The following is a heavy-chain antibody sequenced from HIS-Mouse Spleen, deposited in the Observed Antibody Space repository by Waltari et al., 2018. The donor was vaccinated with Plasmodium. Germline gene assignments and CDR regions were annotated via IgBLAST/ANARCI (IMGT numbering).Heavy chain of an antibody. J-gene: IGHJ2*01. D-gene: IGHD6-13*01. V-gene: IGHV3-7*01. Sequence: EVQLVESGGGLVQPGGSLRLSCAASGVPFSSYCMSWVRQAPGKGLEWVANIKQDGSEKYYVDSVKGRFTISRDNAKNSLYLQMNSLRAEDTAVYYCASSWYWYFDLWGRGTLVTVSS. CDR1: GVPFSSYC. CDR3: ASSWYWYFDL. CDR2: IKQDGSEK.